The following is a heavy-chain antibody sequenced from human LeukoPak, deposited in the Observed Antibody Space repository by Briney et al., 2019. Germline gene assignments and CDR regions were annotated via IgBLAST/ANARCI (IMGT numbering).Heavy chain of an antibody. J-gene: IGHJ4*02. D-gene: IGHD3-22*01. CDR1: GGSISNYY. Sequence: PSETLSLTCTVSGGSISNYYWSWIRQPPGKGLEWIGYISYSGSTSYNPSLKSRVTITLDTSKSQFSLRLSSVTAADTAVYYCAREGYDTNIYYKGDYWGQGTLVTVSS. CDR3: AREGYDTNIYYKGDY. V-gene: IGHV4-59*01. CDR2: ISYSGST.